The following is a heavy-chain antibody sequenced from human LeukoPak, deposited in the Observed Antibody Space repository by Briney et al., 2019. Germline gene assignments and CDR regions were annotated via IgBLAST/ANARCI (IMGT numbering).Heavy chain of an antibody. CDR3: ARGAPTGTENNWFDP. V-gene: IGHV1-8*03. CDR2: MNPNSGNT. Sequence: ASVKVSCKASGYTFTGYYMHWVRQAPGQGLEWMGWMNPNSGNTGYAQKFQGRVTITRNTSISTAYMELSSLRSEDTAVYYCARGAPTGTENNWFDPWGQGTLVTVSS. CDR1: GYTFTGYY. J-gene: IGHJ5*02. D-gene: IGHD1-1*01.